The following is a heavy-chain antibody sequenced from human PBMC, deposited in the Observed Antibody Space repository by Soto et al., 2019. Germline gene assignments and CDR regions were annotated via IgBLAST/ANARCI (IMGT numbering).Heavy chain of an antibody. Sequence: QSGGSLRLSCAASGFTFSSYAMSWVRQAPGKGLEWVSAISGSGGSTYYADSVKGRFTISRDNSKNTLYLQMNSLRAEDTAVYYCAKWYRRGSGSYYIYFDYWGQGTLVTVSS. CDR1: GFTFSSYA. D-gene: IGHD3-10*01. V-gene: IGHV3-23*01. CDR3: AKWYRRGSGSYYIYFDY. J-gene: IGHJ4*02. CDR2: ISGSGGST.